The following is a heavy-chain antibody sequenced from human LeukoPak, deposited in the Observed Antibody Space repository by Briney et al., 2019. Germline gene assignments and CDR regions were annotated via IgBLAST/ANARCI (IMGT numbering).Heavy chain of an antibody. D-gene: IGHD3-22*01. Sequence: PGGSLRLSCAASGFIFSSFWMSWVRQAPGKGLEWVADIRQDGGEKFYVDSVKGRFTISRDNAKISLYLQMNSLRDEDTAVYYCARGGYFDRSGFFYVYDSWGQGTLVTVSS. CDR3: ARGGYFDRSGFFYVYDS. CDR2: IRQDGGEK. V-gene: IGHV3-7*01. CDR1: GFIFSSFW. J-gene: IGHJ5*02.